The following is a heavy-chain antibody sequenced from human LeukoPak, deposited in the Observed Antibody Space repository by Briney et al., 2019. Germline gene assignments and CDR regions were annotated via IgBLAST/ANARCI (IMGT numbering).Heavy chain of an antibody. CDR3: ARSDSGSYPDGE. V-gene: IGHV1-45*02. J-gene: IGHJ4*02. CDR2: ITPFNGNT. Sequence: SVKVSCKASGYTFTYRYLHWVRQAPGQALEWMGWITPFNGNTNYAQKFQDRVTITRDRSMSTAYMELSSLRSEDTAMYYCARSDSGSYPDGEWGQGTLVTVSS. D-gene: IGHD1-26*01. CDR1: GYTFTYRY.